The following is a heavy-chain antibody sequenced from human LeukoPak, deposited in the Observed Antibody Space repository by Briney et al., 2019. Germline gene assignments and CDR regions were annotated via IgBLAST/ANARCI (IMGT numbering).Heavy chain of an antibody. D-gene: IGHD5-18*01. Sequence: ASVKVSCKASGYTFTSYGISWVRQAPGQGLEWMAWISTYNSNTNYAQKLQGRVTMTTDTSTSTAHMELRSLRSDDTAVYYCARSRGYSYDAIDFWGQGTLVTVSS. J-gene: IGHJ4*02. V-gene: IGHV1-18*01. CDR3: ARSRGYSYDAIDF. CDR2: ISTYNSNT. CDR1: GYTFTSYG.